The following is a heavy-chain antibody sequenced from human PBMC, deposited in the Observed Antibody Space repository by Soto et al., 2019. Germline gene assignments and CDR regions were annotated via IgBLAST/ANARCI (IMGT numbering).Heavy chain of an antibody. D-gene: IGHD3-22*01. J-gene: IGHJ4*02. CDR1: ADTFTSYP. Sequence: ASVKVSCKAPADTFTSYPMHWVRQAPGQGLEWMGWINAANGDTKYSQKFQGRVTITRDPSAITAYMELGSLRSEDTAVYYCARDWTHYDSSGPGDYWGQGTLVTVSS. V-gene: IGHV1-3*01. CDR3: ARDWTHYDSSGPGDY. CDR2: INAANGDT.